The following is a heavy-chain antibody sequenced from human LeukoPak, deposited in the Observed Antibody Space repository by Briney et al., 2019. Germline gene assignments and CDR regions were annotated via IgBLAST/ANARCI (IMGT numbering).Heavy chain of an antibody. CDR3: ARDPAPYCSGGSCYSAFDI. CDR2: IYTSGST. D-gene: IGHD2-15*01. V-gene: IGHV4-4*07. CDR1: GGSISSYY. Sequence: SETLSLTCTVSGGSISSYYWSWIRQPAGKGLEWIGRIYTSGSTNYNPSLKSRVTMSVDTSKNQLSLKLSSVTAADTAVYYCARDPAPYCSGGSCYSAFDIWGQGTMVTVSS. J-gene: IGHJ3*02.